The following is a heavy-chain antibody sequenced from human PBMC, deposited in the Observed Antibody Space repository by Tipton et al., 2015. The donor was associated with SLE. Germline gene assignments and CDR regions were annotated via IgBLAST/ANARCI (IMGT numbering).Heavy chain of an antibody. CDR3: ARYRRDGYDDAFDI. Sequence: TLSLTCTVSGGSISSYYWSWIRQPPGKGLEWIGYIYYSGSTNYNPSLKSRVTISVDTSKNQFSLKLSSVTAADTAVYYCARYRRDGYDDAFDIWGQGTMVTVSS. J-gene: IGHJ3*02. CDR1: GGSISSYY. V-gene: IGHV4-59*01. D-gene: IGHD5-24*01. CDR2: IYYSGST.